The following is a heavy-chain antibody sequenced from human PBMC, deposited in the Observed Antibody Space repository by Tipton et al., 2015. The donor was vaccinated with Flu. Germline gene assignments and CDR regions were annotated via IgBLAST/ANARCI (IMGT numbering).Heavy chain of an antibody. V-gene: IGHV3-49*04. CDR1: GFTFGDYG. D-gene: IGHD6-13*01. CDR3: TRGSTSSWL. CDR2: IRSNAYGGTR. J-gene: IGHJ4*02. Sequence: SLRLSCTTAGFTFGDYGMTWVRLAPGKGLNWVGFIRSNAYGGTREYAASVKGRFSISRDDSKTIAYLQMNSLNTEDTGVYYCTRGSTSSWLWGQGTLVTVSS.